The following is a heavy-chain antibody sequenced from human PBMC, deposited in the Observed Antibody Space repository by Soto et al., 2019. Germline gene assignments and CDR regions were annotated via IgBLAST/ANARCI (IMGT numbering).Heavy chain of an antibody. CDR1: GYTFTSYG. J-gene: IGHJ4*02. D-gene: IGHD3-9*01. CDR2: ISAYNGNT. CDR3: AREGPYYDILTGYLTIYYFGY. V-gene: IGHV1-18*04. Sequence: GASVKVSCKASGYTFTSYGISWVRQAPGQGLEWMGWISAYNGNTNYAQKLQGRVTMTTDTSTSTAYMELRSLRSDDTAVYYCAREGPYYDILTGYLTIYYFGYWGQGTLVTVSS.